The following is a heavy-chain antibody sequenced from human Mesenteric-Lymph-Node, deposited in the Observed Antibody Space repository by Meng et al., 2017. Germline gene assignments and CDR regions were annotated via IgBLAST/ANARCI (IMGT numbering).Heavy chain of an antibody. D-gene: IGHD2-21*01. CDR1: GGSISSGDYY. J-gene: IGHJ4*02. Sequence: QLPLQERGPGLGKPSQTLSLTCTVSGGSISSGDYYWSWIRQPPGKGLEWIGYIYNSGSTYYNPSLKSRVTISVDTSKNQFSLKLRFVTAADTAVYYCAREGRSHQVGVSVYWGQGNLVTVSS. V-gene: IGHV4-30-4*01. CDR3: AREGRSHQVGVSVY. CDR2: IYNSGST.